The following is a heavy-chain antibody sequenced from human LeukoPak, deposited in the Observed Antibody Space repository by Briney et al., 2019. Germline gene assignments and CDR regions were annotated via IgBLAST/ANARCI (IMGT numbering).Heavy chain of an antibody. Sequence: ASVKLSCKASGYTFITSDMHSVREAPGQRPEWMGWIKVDSGNTKYSQTIQGRVAITRDTSGSTAYMGRSSLRFEDTAVYYCASWEHQLGTAVWGKGTPVTVSS. CDR2: IKVDSGNT. J-gene: IGHJ6*04. CDR1: GYTFITSD. V-gene: IGHV1-3*01. CDR3: ASWEHQLGTAV. D-gene: IGHD1-26*01.